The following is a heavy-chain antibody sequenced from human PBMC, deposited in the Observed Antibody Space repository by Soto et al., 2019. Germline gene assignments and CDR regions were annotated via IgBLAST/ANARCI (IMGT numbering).Heavy chain of an antibody. CDR3: AEELIGWRYFDY. V-gene: IGHV3-30*18. CDR1: GFSFRSYG. CDR2: ISYDGSNK. J-gene: IGHJ4*02. D-gene: IGHD6-19*01. Sequence: QVQLVESGGGVVQPGRSLRLSCAASGFSFRSYGMHWVRQAPGKGLEWVAVISYDGSNKYYADSVKGRFTISRDKSKNTLYLQMNSLRAEDTAVYCCAEELIGWRYFDYWGQGTLVTVSS.